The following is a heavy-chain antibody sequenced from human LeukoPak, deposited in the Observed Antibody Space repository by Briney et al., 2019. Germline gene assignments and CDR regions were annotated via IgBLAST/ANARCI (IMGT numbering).Heavy chain of an antibody. J-gene: IGHJ4*02. CDR2: IYPGDSDT. CDR3: ARLGVVITPYFDY. D-gene: IGHD3-22*01. V-gene: IGHV5-51*01. Sequence: GESLKISCKGSGYSFTSYWIGWVRQMPGKGLEWMGIIYPGDSDTRYSPSFQSQVTVSAAKSISTAYLQWSSLKASDTAMYYCARLGVVITPYFDYWGQGTLVTVSS. CDR1: GYSFTSYW.